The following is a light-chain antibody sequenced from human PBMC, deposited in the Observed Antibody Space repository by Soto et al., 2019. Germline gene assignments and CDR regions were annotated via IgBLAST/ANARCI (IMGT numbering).Light chain of an antibody. Sequence: IVLTQSPGTLSLSPGERATLSCMASQSVSSNFLAWYQQRPGQAPRLLIYGASSRATGIPNRFSGSGSGTDFTLTIGRLEPEDFAVYYCQQYGSSGTFGQGTKVDIK. CDR3: QQYGSSGT. V-gene: IGKV3-20*01. CDR1: QSVSSNF. J-gene: IGKJ1*01. CDR2: GAS.